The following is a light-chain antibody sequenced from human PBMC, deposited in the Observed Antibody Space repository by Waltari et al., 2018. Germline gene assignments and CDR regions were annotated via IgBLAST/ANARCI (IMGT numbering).Light chain of an antibody. CDR1: QRITTD. CDR2: GAS. V-gene: IGKV3-15*01. Sequence: EIVMTQSPATLSVSPGQRATLSCRASQRITTDLAWYQQKPGQAPRLLIYGASTRDTGVPDRFTGRGSGTQFTLTISSRQSEDVAVYFCQQYKEWPPVTFGGGTRVEIK. CDR3: QQYKEWPPVT. J-gene: IGKJ4*02.